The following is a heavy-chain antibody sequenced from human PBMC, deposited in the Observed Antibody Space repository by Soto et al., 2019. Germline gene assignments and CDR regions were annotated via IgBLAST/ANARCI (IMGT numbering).Heavy chain of an antibody. J-gene: IGHJ4*01. CDR1: GHAVRDSS. CDR2: ISFRETT. CDR3: AGGSSDTWYLV. D-gene: IGHD6-13*01. V-gene: IGHV4-59*02. Sequence: EALCLTCTVSGHAVRDSSGSWIRLSPGKRPEWIGSISFRETTMYNPSLQSRVSLSVDSSKIQASLKLYSVPAAETATYYCAGGSSDTWYLVWGLGPSVX.